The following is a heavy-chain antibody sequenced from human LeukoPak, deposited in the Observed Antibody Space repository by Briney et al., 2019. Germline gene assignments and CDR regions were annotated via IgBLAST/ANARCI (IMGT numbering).Heavy chain of an antibody. Sequence: SETLSLTCTVSGGSISSSSYYWGWIRQPPGKGLEWIGSIYYSGSTYYNPSLKRRVTISVDTTKNQFSLKLSSVTAADTAVYYCARAYDSSGYYYVWGGEYYFDYWGQGTLVTVSS. CDR3: ARAYDSSGYYYVWGGEYYFDY. J-gene: IGHJ4*02. CDR2: IYYSGST. V-gene: IGHV4-39*07. D-gene: IGHD3-22*01. CDR1: GGSISSSSYY.